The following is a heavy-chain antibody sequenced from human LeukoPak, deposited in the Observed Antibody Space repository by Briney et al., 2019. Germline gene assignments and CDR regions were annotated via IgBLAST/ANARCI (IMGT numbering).Heavy chain of an antibody. D-gene: IGHD3-9*01. V-gene: IGHV3-23*01. Sequence: GVSLRLSCAASGFTFSSYAMSWVRQGPGKGLEWVSAISGSGGSTYYADSVKGRFTISRDNSKNALYLQMNSLRAEDTAVYYCAKSSLYYDILTGFIHDAFDIWGQGTMVTVSS. CDR1: GFTFSSYA. CDR2: ISGSGGST. CDR3: AKSSLYYDILTGFIHDAFDI. J-gene: IGHJ3*02.